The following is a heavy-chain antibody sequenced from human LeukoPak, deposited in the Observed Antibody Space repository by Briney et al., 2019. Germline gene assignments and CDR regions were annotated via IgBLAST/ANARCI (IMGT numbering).Heavy chain of an antibody. CDR3: ARLEVVVVAATRSTAFDI. Sequence: SETLSLACTVSGYSISSGYYWGWIRQPPGKGLEWSGSIYHSGSTYYNPSLKSRVTISVETSKNQFSLKLSSVTAADTAVYYCARLEVVVVAATRSTAFDIWGQGTMATVSS. CDR1: GYSISSGYY. V-gene: IGHV4-38-2*02. CDR2: IYHSGST. J-gene: IGHJ3*02. D-gene: IGHD2-15*01.